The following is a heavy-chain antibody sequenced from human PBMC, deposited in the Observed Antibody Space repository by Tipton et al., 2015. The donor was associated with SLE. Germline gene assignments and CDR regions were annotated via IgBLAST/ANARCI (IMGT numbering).Heavy chain of an antibody. V-gene: IGHV3-30*02. CDR3: AKDFEVNWVGHYAMDV. Sequence: GSLRLSCAASGFTFIGYGMHWVRQAPGKGLEWVAFIRYDGSNKYYADSVKGRFTISRDNSKNTLYLQMNSLRAEDTAVYFCAKDFEVNWVGHYAMDVWGQGATVTVSS. CDR2: IRYDGSNK. CDR1: GFTFIGYG. D-gene: IGHD3-3*01. J-gene: IGHJ6*02.